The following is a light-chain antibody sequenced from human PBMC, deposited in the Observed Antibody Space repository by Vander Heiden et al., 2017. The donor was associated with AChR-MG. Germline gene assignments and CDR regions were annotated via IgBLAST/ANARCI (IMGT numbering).Light chain of an antibody. CDR3: QQSDSTPALT. CDR2: AAS. CDR1: QSISSY. V-gene: IGKV1-39*01. J-gene: IGKJ4*01. Sequence: RVTITCRASQSISSYLNWYQQKPGKAPKLLIYAASSLQSGVPSRFSGSGSGTDFTLTISSLQPEDFATYYCQQSDSTPALTFGGGTKVEIK.